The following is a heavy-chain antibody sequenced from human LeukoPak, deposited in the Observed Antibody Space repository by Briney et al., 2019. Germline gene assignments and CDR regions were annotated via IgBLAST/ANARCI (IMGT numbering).Heavy chain of an antibody. D-gene: IGHD3-10*01. J-gene: IGHJ6*02. Sequence: GGSLRLSCEVSGVSFSNYWMSWVRQAPGKGLEWVAKIKQDGRENFCLDSVKGRFTSSRDNAKNSLYLQMNSLRDEDTAVYYCASSSYGSGRYGMDVWGQGTTVTVSS. CDR2: IKQDGREN. CDR3: ASSSYGSGRYGMDV. CDR1: GVSFSNYW. V-gene: IGHV3-7*02.